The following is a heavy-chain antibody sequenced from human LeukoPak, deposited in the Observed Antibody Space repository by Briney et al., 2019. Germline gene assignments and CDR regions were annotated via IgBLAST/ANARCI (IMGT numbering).Heavy chain of an antibody. CDR1: GFAFSSYA. Sequence: GGSLRLSCAASGFAFSSYAMSWVRQAPGKGLDWVSAISGSGGNTYYADSVKGRFTISRDNSKNTLYLQMNSLRAEDTAVYYCAKDQYGGNPQYYFDYWGQGTLVTVSS. V-gene: IGHV3-23*01. CDR2: ISGSGGNT. CDR3: AKDQYGGNPQYYFDY. J-gene: IGHJ4*02. D-gene: IGHD4-23*01.